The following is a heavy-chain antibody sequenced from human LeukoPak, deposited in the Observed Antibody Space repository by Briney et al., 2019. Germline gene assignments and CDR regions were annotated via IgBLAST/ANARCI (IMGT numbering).Heavy chain of an antibody. D-gene: IGHD3-10*01. CDR2: ISSSGSTI. J-gene: IGHJ4*02. CDR3: ARDSPHYYGSGSYYTILDY. Sequence: TGGSLRLSCAASGFTFTTYSMNWVRQAPGKGLEWVSYISSSGSTIYYADSVKGRFTISRDNAKNSLYLQMNSLRAEDTAVYYCARDSPHYYGSGSYYTILDYWGQGTLVTVSS. CDR1: GFTFTTYS. V-gene: IGHV3-48*04.